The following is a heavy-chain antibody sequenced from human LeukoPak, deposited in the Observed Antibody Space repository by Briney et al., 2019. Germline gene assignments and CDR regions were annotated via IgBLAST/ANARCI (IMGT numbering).Heavy chain of an antibody. CDR2: FDPEDGET. Sequence: ASVKVSCKVSGYTLTELSMQWVGQAPGKGLEWMGGFDPEDGETIYAQKFQGRVTMTEDTSTDTAYMELRSLKSEDTAVYYCATDLILAAAGSYWGQGTLVTVSS. CDR3: ATDLILAAAGSY. D-gene: IGHD6-13*01. V-gene: IGHV1-24*01. J-gene: IGHJ4*02. CDR1: GYTLTELS.